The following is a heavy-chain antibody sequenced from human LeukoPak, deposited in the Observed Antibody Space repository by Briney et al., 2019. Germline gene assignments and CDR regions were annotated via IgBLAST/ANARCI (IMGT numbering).Heavy chain of an antibody. D-gene: IGHD6-6*01. Sequence: GGSLRLSCAASGFTFSSYWMSWVRQAPGEGLEWVANIKQDGTEKYYMDSVKGRFSISRDNAKNSLYLQMNALRAEDTAVYYCARDVRPDYWGQGTLDTVST. J-gene: IGHJ4*02. CDR2: IKQDGTEK. CDR3: ARDVRPDY. CDR1: GFTFSSYW. V-gene: IGHV3-7*04.